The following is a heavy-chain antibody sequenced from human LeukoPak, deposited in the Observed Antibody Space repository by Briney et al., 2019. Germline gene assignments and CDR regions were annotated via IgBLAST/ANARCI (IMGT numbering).Heavy chain of an antibody. D-gene: IGHD1-26*01. CDR3: ARGRQNSGSYSDAFDI. CDR1: GFPLSSYS. Sequence: GGSLRLSCAASGFPLSSYSMHWVRQAPGKGLEWVSSFSSSSIYIYYADSLKGRFTISRDNAKNSLYLQMNSLRAEDTAVYYCARGRQNSGSYSDAFDIWGQGTMVTVSS. CDR2: FSSSSIYI. J-gene: IGHJ3*02. V-gene: IGHV3-21*01.